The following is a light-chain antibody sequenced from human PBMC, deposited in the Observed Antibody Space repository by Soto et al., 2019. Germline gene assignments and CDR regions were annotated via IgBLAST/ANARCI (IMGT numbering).Light chain of an antibody. CDR2: GNS. Sequence: QSVPTQPPSVSGAPGQRVTISCTGSSSNIGAGYDVRWYQQLPGTAPKLLIYGNSNRPSGVPDRFSGSKSGTSASLAITGLQAEDEADYYCQSYDSSLSAVVFGGGTKLTVL. V-gene: IGLV1-40*01. J-gene: IGLJ2*01. CDR1: SSNIGAGYD. CDR3: QSYDSSLSAVV.